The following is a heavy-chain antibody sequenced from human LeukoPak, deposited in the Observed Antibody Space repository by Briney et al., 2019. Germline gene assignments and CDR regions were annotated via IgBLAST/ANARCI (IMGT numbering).Heavy chain of an antibody. Sequence: VASVKVSCKASGYTFTSYDINWVRQATGQGLEWMGWMNPNSGNTGYAQKFQGRVTMTRNTSISTAYMELSSLRSEDTAVYYCARVSAAAYNWFDPWGQGTLVTVSS. D-gene: IGHD6-13*01. J-gene: IGHJ5*02. V-gene: IGHV1-8*01. CDR2: MNPNSGNT. CDR3: ARVSAAAYNWFDP. CDR1: GYTFTSYD.